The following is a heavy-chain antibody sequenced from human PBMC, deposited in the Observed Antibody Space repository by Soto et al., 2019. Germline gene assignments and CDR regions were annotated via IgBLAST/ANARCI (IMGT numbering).Heavy chain of an antibody. CDR1: GGSISSGDYY. Sequence: SETLSLTFTVSGGSISSGDYYWSWIRQPPGKGLEWIGYIYYSGSTYYNPSLKSRVTISVDTSKNQFSLKLSSVTAADTDVYYCARAGDYGDYVDYWGQGTLVTVS. J-gene: IGHJ4*02. D-gene: IGHD4-17*01. CDR2: IYYSGST. CDR3: ARAGDYGDYVDY. V-gene: IGHV4-30-4*01.